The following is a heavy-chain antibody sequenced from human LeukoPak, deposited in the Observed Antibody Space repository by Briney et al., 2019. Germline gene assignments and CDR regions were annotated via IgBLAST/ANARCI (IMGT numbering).Heavy chain of an antibody. CDR3: ASRRPFGGVIEDY. Sequence: PSETLSLTCTVSGGSISSGSYYWSWIRQPAGKGLEWIGRIYTSGSTNYNPSLKSRVTISVDTSKNQFSLKLSSVTAADTAVYYCASRRPFGGVIEDYWGQGTLVTVSS. CDR2: IYTSGST. V-gene: IGHV4-61*02. CDR1: GGSISSGSYY. J-gene: IGHJ4*02. D-gene: IGHD3-16*02.